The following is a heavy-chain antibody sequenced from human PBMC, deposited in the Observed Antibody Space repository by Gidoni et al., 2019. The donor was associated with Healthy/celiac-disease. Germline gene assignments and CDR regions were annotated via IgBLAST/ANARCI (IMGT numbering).Heavy chain of an antibody. CDR1: GGSFSGYY. Sequence: VQLQQWGAGLLKPSETLSITCAVYGGSFSGYYWRWIRQPPGKGLEWIGEINHRGSTHYNPALKSRVTISVDTSKNQFSLKLSAVTAADTAVYYCAGFTIFGVVIIRDYWGQGTLVTVSS. CDR3: AGFTIFGVVIIRDY. J-gene: IGHJ4*02. D-gene: IGHD3-3*01. V-gene: IGHV4-34*01. CDR2: INHRGST.